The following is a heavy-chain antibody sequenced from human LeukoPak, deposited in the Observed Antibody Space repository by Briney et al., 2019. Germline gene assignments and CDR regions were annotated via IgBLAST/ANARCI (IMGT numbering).Heavy chain of an antibody. CDR2: FDPEDGQT. CDR3: ATVKVVAAAMAWYFDS. D-gene: IGHD2-2*01. Sequence: GASGKLSCTLSGSPVSAKAMHWLRQSPGRRPECWGGFDPEDGQTVYAQKFQGRVTMTEDTSTDTIYMELSRLRFEDTAVYYCATVKVVAAAMAWYFDSWGQGTLVTVSS. CDR1: GSPVSAKA. J-gene: IGHJ4*02. V-gene: IGHV1-24*01.